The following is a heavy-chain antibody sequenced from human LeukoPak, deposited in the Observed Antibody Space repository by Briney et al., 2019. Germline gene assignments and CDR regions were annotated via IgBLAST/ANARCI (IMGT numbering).Heavy chain of an antibody. Sequence: ASVKVSCKASGYTFTSYGISWVRQAPGQGLEWMGWISAYNGNTNYAQKLQGRVTMTTDTSTSTAYMELRSLRSDDTAVYYCARASFPDQLLVYGCFDPWGQGTLVTVSS. D-gene: IGHD2-2*01. V-gene: IGHV1-18*01. J-gene: IGHJ5*02. CDR2: ISAYNGNT. CDR3: ARASFPDQLLVYGCFDP. CDR1: GYTFTSYG.